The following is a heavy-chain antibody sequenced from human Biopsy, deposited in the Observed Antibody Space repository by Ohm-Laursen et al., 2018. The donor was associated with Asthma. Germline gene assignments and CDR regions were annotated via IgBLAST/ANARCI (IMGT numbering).Heavy chain of an antibody. CDR2: ISYGGKT. CDR1: GGSMTPTSHY. CDR3: ARRITIFGVVQKDHGMDA. D-gene: IGHD3-3*01. V-gene: IGHV4-39*01. Sequence: SETLSLTCAVSGGSMTPTSHYWDWIRQAPGKGLEWIGYISYGGKTSYNPSLKNRVTISRATSKYQLSLRLTSVTAADTAVYFCARRITIFGVVQKDHGMDAWGQGTTVIVSS. J-gene: IGHJ6*02.